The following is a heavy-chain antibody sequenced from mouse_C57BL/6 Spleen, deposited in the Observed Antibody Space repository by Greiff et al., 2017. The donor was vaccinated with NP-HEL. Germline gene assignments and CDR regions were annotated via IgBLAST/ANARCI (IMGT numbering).Heavy chain of an antibody. CDR3: AREGGAWFAY. CDR2: IDPSDSET. V-gene: IGHV1-52*01. Sequence: VQLQQPGAELVRPGSSVKLSCKASGYTFTSYWMHWVQQRPIQGLEWIGNIDPSDSETHYNQKFKDKATLPVDKSTSTAYMQLISLSSEDSAVYYCAREGGAWFAYWGQGTLVTVSA. J-gene: IGHJ3*01. D-gene: IGHD1-1*02. CDR1: GYTFTSYW.